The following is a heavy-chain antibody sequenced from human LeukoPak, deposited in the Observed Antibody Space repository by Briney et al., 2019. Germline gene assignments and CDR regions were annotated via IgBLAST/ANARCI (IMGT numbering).Heavy chain of an antibody. CDR3: VREDTPATANY. V-gene: IGHV3-23*01. Sequence: SGGSLRLSCAASGFNFANHAMSWVRQTAGKGLEWVSAISGGGDITYYADSVKGRFTISRDNSKDTLFLQMHSLRPGDMAVYYCVREDTPATANYWGQGTLVTISS. CDR2: ISGGGDIT. CDR1: GFNFANHA. J-gene: IGHJ4*02. D-gene: IGHD2-21*02.